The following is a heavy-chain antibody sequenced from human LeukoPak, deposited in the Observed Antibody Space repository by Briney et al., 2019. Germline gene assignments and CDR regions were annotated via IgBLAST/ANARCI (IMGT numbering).Heavy chain of an antibody. CDR2: IIHSGST. Sequence: SETLSLTCAVYGGSFSGYYCSWIRQPPGKGLEWIGEIIHSGSTYYNPSLKSRVTISVDTSKNQFSLRLSSVTAADTAVYYCARLGTGYDSSGYSIGWFDPWGQGTLVTVSS. V-gene: IGHV4-34*12. CDR1: GGSFSGYY. J-gene: IGHJ5*02. CDR3: ARLGTGYDSSGYSIGWFDP. D-gene: IGHD3-22*01.